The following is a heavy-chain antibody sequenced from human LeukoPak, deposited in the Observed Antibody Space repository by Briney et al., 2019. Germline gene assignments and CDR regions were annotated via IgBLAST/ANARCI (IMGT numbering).Heavy chain of an antibody. CDR1: GFTFSSYS. J-gene: IGHJ6*03. Sequence: RTGGSLRLSCAASGFTFSSYSMNWVRQAPGKGLEWVSSISSSSSYIYYADSVKGRFTISRDNAKNSLYLQMNSLRAEDTAVYYCARSGSYDYYMDVWGKGTAVTASS. CDR3: ARSGSYDYYMDV. D-gene: IGHD1-26*01. CDR2: ISSSSSYI. V-gene: IGHV3-21*01.